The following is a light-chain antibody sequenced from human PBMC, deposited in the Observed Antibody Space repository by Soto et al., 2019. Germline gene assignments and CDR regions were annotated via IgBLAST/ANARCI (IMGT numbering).Light chain of an antibody. CDR3: QHYKDYSWT. CDR2: KTS. CDR1: QSISIW. V-gene: IGKV1-5*03. J-gene: IGKJ1*01. Sequence: DIHMTQSPSTLSASVGDRVTITCRASQSISIWLAWYQQKPGKAPNLLIYKTSSLESGVPSRFSGSGAGTEFSLTISRLQADDFATYYCQHYKDYSWTFGQGTKVEIK.